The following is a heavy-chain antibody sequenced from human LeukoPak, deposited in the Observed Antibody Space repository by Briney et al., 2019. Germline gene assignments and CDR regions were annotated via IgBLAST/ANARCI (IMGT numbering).Heavy chain of an antibody. V-gene: IGHV1-46*01. J-gene: IGHJ5*02. CDR2: INPSGGST. CDR3: ASIAARRDLRPPVP. D-gene: IGHD6-6*01. Sequence: ASVKVSCKSSGYTFTSYYIHWVRQASGQGLEYMGIINPSGGSTTYAQKFLGRLTMTRDMSTSTVYMELSSLRSEDTAVYYCASIAARRDLRPPVPWGQGTLVTVSS. CDR1: GYTFTSYY.